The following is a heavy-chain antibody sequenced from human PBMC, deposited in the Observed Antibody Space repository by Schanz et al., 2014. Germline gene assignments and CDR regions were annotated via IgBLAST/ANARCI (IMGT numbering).Heavy chain of an antibody. D-gene: IGHD1-1*01. CDR2: ISSSSSTR. CDR3: ARDRRNADLDY. V-gene: IGHV3-48*01. J-gene: IGHJ4*02. Sequence: EVQLVASGGGLVQPGGSLRLSCAASGFAVDNYYMSCVRQAPGRGLEWVSYISSSSSTRYYADSVKGRFTISRDNAKNSLFLQMNSLRAEDTAIYCCARDRRNADLDYWGQGTLVTVSS. CDR1: GFAVDNYY.